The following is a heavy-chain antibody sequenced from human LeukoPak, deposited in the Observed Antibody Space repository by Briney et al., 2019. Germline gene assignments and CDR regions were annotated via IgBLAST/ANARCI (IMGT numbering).Heavy chain of an antibody. CDR3: ARHVRSSWYALDY. V-gene: IGHV4-59*08. J-gene: IGHJ4*02. Sequence: PSETLSLTCTVSGGSISSYYWSWIRQPPGKGLEWIGYIYYSGSTNYNPSLKSRVTISVDTSKNQFSLKLSSVTAADTAVYYCARHVRSSWYALDYWGQGTLVTVSS. CDR1: GGSISSYY. D-gene: IGHD6-13*01. CDR2: IYYSGST.